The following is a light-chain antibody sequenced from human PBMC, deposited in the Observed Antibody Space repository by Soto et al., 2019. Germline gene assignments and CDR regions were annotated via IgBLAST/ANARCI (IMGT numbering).Light chain of an antibody. V-gene: IGKV1-39*01. CDR2: APS. J-gene: IGKJ5*01. Sequence: DIQMTQSPSSLSASVGDRVTITCRASQSISSYLNWYQQKPGKAPKLLIYAPSSLQSGVPSRFSGSGSGTDFTLTISSLQPEDFATYYCQQSYRTPQITFGPGTRLEIK. CDR1: QSISSY. CDR3: QQSYRTPQIT.